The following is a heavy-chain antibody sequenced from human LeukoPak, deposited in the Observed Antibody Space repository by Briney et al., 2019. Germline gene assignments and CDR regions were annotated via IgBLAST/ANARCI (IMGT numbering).Heavy chain of an antibody. V-gene: IGHV4-39*01. J-gene: IGHJ5*02. D-gene: IGHD2-2*01. CDR3: ARHGCDSCYALLGRFDP. Sequence: WVRQPPGKGLEWIGSIYYSGSTYYNPSLKSRVTISVDTSKNQFSLKLSSVTAADTAVYYCARHGCDSCYALLGRFDPWGQGTLVTVSS. CDR2: IYYSGST.